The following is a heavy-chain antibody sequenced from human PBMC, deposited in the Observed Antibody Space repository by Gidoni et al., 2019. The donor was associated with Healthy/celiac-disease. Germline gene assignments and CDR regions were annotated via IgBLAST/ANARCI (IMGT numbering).Heavy chain of an antibody. CDR2: IYSGGST. D-gene: IGHD1-1*01. J-gene: IGHJ5*02. CDR3: AREKRRGGPWFDP. CDR1: GLPVSSNY. Sequence: EVQLVETGGGLLQPGGSLSLSCAASGLPVSSNYMSWVRQAPGKGLEWVSVIYSGGSTYYADSVKGRFTISRDNSKNTLYLQMNSLRAEDTAVYYCAREKRRGGPWFDPWGQGTLVTVSS. V-gene: IGHV3-53*02.